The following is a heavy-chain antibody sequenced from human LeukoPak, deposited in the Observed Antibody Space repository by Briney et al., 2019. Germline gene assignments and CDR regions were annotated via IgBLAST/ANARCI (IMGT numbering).Heavy chain of an antibody. J-gene: IGHJ1*01. D-gene: IGHD1-14*01. Sequence: GGSLRLSCAASGFSFSGMSWVRQAPGKGLEWVANIKPGGSEKYYVDSVKGRFTISRDDAKNSLYLQMNSLRVEDTAVYYCARAGTTYAYQHWGQGTLVTVSS. CDR1: GFSFSG. V-gene: IGHV3-7*01. CDR2: IKPGGSEK. CDR3: ARAGTTYAYQH.